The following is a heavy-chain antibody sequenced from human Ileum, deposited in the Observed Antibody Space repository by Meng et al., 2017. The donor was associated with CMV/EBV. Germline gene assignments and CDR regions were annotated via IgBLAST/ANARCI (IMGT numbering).Heavy chain of an antibody. CDR2: MHLPTYTT. V-gene: IGHV1-46*01. Sequence: SCQASGYTLTDHKLHWVRQAPGEGLEWMAIMHLPTYTTTTAQKFWGRVVMTRDTSTDTVYMELSSLTSEDTAIYYCARDLAGGWSLDYWGQGSLVTVSS. CDR3: ARDLAGGWSLDY. J-gene: IGHJ4*02. D-gene: IGHD6-19*01. CDR1: GYTLTDHK.